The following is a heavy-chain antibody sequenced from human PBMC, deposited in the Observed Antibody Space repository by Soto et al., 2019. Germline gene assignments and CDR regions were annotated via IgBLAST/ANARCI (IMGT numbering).Heavy chain of an antibody. J-gene: IGHJ4*02. V-gene: IGHV4-39*01. Sequence: SETLSLTCTVSGGSISSSSYYWGWIRQPPGKGLEWIGSVYYSGSTYDNLSLKSRITLSVDRSKNQFSLKLTSVTAAETAVYYCARLLYDSRGYYYFDYWGQGTLVTVSS. CDR2: VYYSGST. D-gene: IGHD3-22*01. CDR3: ARLLYDSRGYYYFDY. CDR1: GGSISSSSYY.